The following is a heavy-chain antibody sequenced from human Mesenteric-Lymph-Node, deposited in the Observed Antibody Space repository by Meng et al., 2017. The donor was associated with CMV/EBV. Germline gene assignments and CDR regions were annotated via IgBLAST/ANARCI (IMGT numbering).Heavy chain of an antibody. CDR1: GYSFTAYF. Sequence: ASGYSFTAYFIHWVRQAPGQGLEWMGRINPYSGATSYAQKFQGRVSMATDTSISTAYMELSGLTSDDTAMYYCASGSYGSGSFTFDYWGQGTLVTVSS. CDR2: INPYSGAT. V-gene: IGHV1-2*06. D-gene: IGHD3-10*01. CDR3: ASGSYGSGSFTFDY. J-gene: IGHJ4*02.